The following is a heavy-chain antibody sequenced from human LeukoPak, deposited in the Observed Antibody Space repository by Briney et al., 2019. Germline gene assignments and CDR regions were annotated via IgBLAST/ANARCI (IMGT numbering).Heavy chain of an antibody. D-gene: IGHD2-15*01. V-gene: IGHV3-49*04. CDR1: GFTLGDYA. CDR2: IRSNAYGGTA. CDR3: TNSIDCSGGSCYNYYYYYGMDV. Sequence: GGSLRLSCTASGFTLGDYAMSWVRQAPGKGLEWVGFIRSNAYGGTADYAAPVKGRFTISRDDSKNTLYLQMNSLKTEDTAVYYCTNSIDCSGGSCYNYYYYYGMDVWGQGTTVTVSS. J-gene: IGHJ6*02.